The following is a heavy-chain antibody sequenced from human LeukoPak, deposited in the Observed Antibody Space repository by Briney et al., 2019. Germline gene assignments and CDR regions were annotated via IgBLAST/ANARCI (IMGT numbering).Heavy chain of an antibody. V-gene: IGHV3-9*01. D-gene: IGHD6-19*01. CDR1: GFSFYVAA. CDR3: EKVRGTYTSGSFFDY. CDR2: ISWNSGYI. J-gene: IGHJ4*02. Sequence: PGRSLRLSCEASGFSFYVAAMLWVPQAPGKGLEWLSIISWNSGYIGYADSVKGRFTISRDNAKNSLYLQMNSLRAEDTAFYYCEKVRGTYTSGSFFDYWGQGALVTVSS.